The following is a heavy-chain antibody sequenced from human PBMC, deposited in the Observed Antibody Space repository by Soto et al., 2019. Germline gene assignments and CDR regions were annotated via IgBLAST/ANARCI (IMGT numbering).Heavy chain of an antibody. D-gene: IGHD6-19*01. CDR3: ASSVAGTILDAFDI. V-gene: IGHV4-31*03. Sequence: QVQLQESGPGLVKPSQTLSLTCTVSGGSISSGGYYWSWIRQHPGKGLEWIGYIYYSGSTYYNPSLKSRVTISVDPSKNQFSLKLSSVTAADTAVYYCASSVAGTILDAFDIWGQGTMVTVSS. CDR1: GGSISSGGYY. CDR2: IYYSGST. J-gene: IGHJ3*02.